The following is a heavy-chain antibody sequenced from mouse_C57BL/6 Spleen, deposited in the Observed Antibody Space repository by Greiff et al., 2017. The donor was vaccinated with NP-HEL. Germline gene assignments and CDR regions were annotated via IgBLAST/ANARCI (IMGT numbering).Heavy chain of an antibody. J-gene: IGHJ1*03. V-gene: IGHV5-6*01. CDR1: GFTFSSYG. D-gene: IGHD1-2*01. CDR3: ARLSGSEGYFDV. Sequence: EVQGVESGGDLVKPGGSLKLSCAASGFTFSSYGMSWVRQTPDKRLEWVATISSGGSYTYYPDSVKGRFTISRDNAKNTLYLQMSSLKSEDTAMYYGARLSGSEGYFDVWGTGTTVTVSS. CDR2: ISSGGSYT.